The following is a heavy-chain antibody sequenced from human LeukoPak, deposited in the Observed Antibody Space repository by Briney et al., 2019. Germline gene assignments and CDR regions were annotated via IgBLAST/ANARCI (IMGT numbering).Heavy chain of an antibody. CDR1: GYTFTRNG. J-gene: IGHJ4*02. V-gene: IGHV1-18*01. CDR2: ISANNGNT. D-gene: IGHD1-26*01. Sequence: GASVKVSCKASGYTFTRNGISWVRQAPGQGLEWIAWISANNGNTNYAQNFHGRVTMTTDTSTSTAYMELKNLTSDDAAVYYCAREEADSGSYYVDYWGQGTLVTVSS. CDR3: AREEADSGSYYVDY.